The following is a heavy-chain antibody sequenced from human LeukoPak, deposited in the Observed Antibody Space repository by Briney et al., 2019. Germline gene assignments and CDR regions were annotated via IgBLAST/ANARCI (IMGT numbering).Heavy chain of an antibody. CDR3: AKKGQYSSSSVDY. Sequence: PGGSLRLSCVASGITFSNYAVSWVRQAPEKGLDWVSVISGSAHKIRYADSVKGRFTISRDNSENIVYLQMNNLRAEDTAVYYCAKKGQYSSSSVDYWGQGALVTVSS. CDR1: GITFSNYA. J-gene: IGHJ4*02. D-gene: IGHD6-6*01. CDR2: ISGSAHKI. V-gene: IGHV3-23*01.